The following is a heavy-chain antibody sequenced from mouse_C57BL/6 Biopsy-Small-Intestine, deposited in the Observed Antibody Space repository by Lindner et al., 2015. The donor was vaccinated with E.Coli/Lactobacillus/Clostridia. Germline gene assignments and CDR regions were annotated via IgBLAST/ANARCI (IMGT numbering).Heavy chain of an antibody. CDR2: IDPNNGGS. CDR3: ARGRLGPFAY. D-gene: IGHD4-1*01. Sequence: VQLQESGPELVKPGASMKMSCKASGYKFTDYNMHWMRQSHGKSLEWIGYIDPNNGGSTYNQNFKGKATLTVNKSSSTAYMELRSLTSEDSAVYYCARGRLGPFAYWGQGTLVTVSA. J-gene: IGHJ3*01. V-gene: IGHV1-22*01. CDR1: GYKFTDYN.